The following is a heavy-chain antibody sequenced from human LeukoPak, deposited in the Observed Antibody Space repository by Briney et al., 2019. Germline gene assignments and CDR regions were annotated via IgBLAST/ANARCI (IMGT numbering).Heavy chain of an antibody. J-gene: IGHJ4*02. Sequence: GGSLRLSCAASGFSFSDYYMGWIRQPPGKGLEWVSYISTTTGYTNYADSVEGRFRISRDNAKNSLSLQMNSLRAEDTALYYCARARLATGYYFDCWGQGTLVTVSS. CDR1: GFSFSDYY. CDR2: ISTTTGYT. D-gene: IGHD3-9*01. V-gene: IGHV3-11*05. CDR3: ARARLATGYYFDC.